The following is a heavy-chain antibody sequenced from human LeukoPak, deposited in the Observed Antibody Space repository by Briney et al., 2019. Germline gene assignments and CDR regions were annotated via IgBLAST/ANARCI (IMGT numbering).Heavy chain of an antibody. D-gene: IGHD6-19*01. V-gene: IGHV3-23*01. CDR2: ITGSGGST. J-gene: IGHJ4*02. Sequence: PGGSLRLSCAASGFTFSSYAMNWVRQAPGKGLEWVSSITGSGGSTFYADSLKGRFTISRDNSKNTLYLQMNSLRAEDTAVYYCAKGRAAVVGTYDCWGQGTVVTVSS. CDR1: GFTFSSYA. CDR3: AKGRAAVVGTYDC.